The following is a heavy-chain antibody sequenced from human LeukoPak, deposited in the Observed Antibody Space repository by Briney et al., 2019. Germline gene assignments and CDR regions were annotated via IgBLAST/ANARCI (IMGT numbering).Heavy chain of an antibody. CDR2: ISSSSSYI. CDR1: GFTFSSYS. D-gene: IGHD4-17*01. J-gene: IGHJ6*02. CDR3: AKGSGDHYYYYYGMDV. V-gene: IGHV3-21*04. Sequence: GGSLRLSCAASGFTFSSYSMNWVRQAPGKGLEWVSSISSSSSYIYYADSVKGRFTISRDNAKNSLYLQMNSLRAEDTAVYYCAKGSGDHYYYYYGMDVWGQGTTVTVSS.